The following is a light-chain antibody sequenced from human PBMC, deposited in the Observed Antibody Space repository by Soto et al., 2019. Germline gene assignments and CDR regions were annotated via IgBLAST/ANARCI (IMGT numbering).Light chain of an antibody. CDR2: TAT. J-gene: IGKJ3*01. V-gene: IGKV1-39*01. CDR1: HTIATY. CDR3: QQTYATPFT. Sequence: DIPVTQSPSSLSASVGDRVTITCRTSHTIATYLYWYQHRPGKAPNLLIYTATSLQSGVPSRFSGSGTGTDFTLTISALQPEDFTSYFCQQTYATPFTFGRGTTV.